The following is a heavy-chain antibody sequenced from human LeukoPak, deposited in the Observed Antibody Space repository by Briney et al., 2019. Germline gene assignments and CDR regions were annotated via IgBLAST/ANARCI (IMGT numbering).Heavy chain of an antibody. CDR2: ISYDGSNK. D-gene: IGHD3-22*01. Sequence: AGGSLRLSCAASGFTFSSYGMHWVRQAPGKGLEWVAIISYDGSNKYCADSVKGRFTISRDNSKNTLYLQMNSLRAEDTAVYYCAKEGYYSESSGIKFDYWGQGTLVTVSS. J-gene: IGHJ4*02. CDR1: GFTFSSYG. CDR3: AKEGYYSESSGIKFDY. V-gene: IGHV3-30*18.